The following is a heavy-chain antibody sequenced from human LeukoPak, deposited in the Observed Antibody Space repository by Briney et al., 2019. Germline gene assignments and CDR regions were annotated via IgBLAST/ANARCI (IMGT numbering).Heavy chain of an antibody. CDR3: ARHSAGSFDP. CDR2: IYYSGST. Sequence: SETLSLTCTVSGGSISSSSYYWGWIRQPPGKGLEWIGSIYYSGSTYYNPSLKSRVTISVDTSKNQFSLKLSSVTAADTVVYYCARHSAGSFDPWGQGTLVTVSS. D-gene: IGHD6-19*01. J-gene: IGHJ5*02. CDR1: GGSISSSSYY. V-gene: IGHV4-39*01.